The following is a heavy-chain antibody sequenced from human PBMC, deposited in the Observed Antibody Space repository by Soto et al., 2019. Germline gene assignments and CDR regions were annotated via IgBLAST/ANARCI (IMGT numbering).Heavy chain of an antibody. CDR3: ARGNVVPVDY. CDR2: IYHSGST. V-gene: IGHV4-30-2*01. D-gene: IGHD2-21*01. Sequence: PSETLSLTCAVSGGSISSGGYSWSWIRQPPGKGLEWIGYIYHSGSTYYNPSLKSRVTISVDRSKNQFSLKLSSVTAADTAVYYCARGNVVPVDYWGQGTLVTVSS. J-gene: IGHJ4*02. CDR1: GGSISSGGYS.